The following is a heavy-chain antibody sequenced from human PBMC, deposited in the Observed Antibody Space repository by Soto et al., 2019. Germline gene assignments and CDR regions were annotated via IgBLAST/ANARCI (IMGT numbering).Heavy chain of an antibody. D-gene: IGHD5-12*01. CDR3: GTSGGGVGYNLGGTIDY. J-gene: IGHJ4*02. CDR1: GGTFSSYA. CDR2: IIPIFGTA. Sequence: QVQLVQSGAEVKKPGSSVKVSCKASGGTFSSYAISWVRQAPGQGLEWMGGIIPIFGTANYAQKFQGRVTMTADKSKSTAYMGVSSLRSEEPAVYYCGTSGGGVGYNLGGTIDYWGQGTLVTVSS. V-gene: IGHV1-69*06.